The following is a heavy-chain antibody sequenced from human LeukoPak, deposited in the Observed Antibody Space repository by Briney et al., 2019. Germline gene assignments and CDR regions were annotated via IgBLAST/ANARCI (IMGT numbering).Heavy chain of an antibody. D-gene: IGHD2-2*01. J-gene: IGHJ3*02. CDR3: ARPLARDIVVVPAAKDAFDI. CDR2: IYYSGST. Sequence: SETLSLTCTVSGGSISSSSYYWGWIRQPPGKGLEWIGSIYYSGSTYYNPSLKSRVTISVDTSKNQFSLKLSSVTAADTAVYYCARPLARDIVVVPAAKDAFDIWGQGTMVTVSS. CDR1: GGSISSSSYY. V-gene: IGHV4-39*01.